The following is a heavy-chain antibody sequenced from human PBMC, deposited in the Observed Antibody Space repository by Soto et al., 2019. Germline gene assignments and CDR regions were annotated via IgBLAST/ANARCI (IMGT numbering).Heavy chain of an antibody. Sequence: GGSLRLSCAASGFTFSIYSMNWVRHAPGKGLEWVSSISSSSSYIYYADSVKGRFTISRDNAKNSLYLQMNSLRAEDTAVYYCARGLRFLEWSGRVSYYYYGMDVWGQGTTVTVSS. CDR1: GFTFSIYS. J-gene: IGHJ6*02. D-gene: IGHD3-3*01. V-gene: IGHV3-21*01. CDR2: ISSSSSYI. CDR3: ARGLRFLEWSGRVSYYYYGMDV.